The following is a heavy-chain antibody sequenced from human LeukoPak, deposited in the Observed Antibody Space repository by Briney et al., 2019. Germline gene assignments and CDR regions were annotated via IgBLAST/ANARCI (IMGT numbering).Heavy chain of an antibody. Sequence: KTSETLSLTCTVSGGSISSYYWSWIRQPPGKGLEWIGYIYYSGSTNYNPSLKSRVTISVDTSKNQFSLKLSSVTVADTAVYYCARSIYYDSSGYYYHGGDFDYWGQGTLVTVSS. CDR2: IYYSGST. J-gene: IGHJ4*02. D-gene: IGHD3-22*01. V-gene: IGHV4-59*01. CDR3: ARSIYYDSSGYYYHGGDFDY. CDR1: GGSISSYY.